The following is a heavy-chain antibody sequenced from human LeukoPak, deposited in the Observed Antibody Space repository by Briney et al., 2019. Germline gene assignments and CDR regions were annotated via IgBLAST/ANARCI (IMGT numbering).Heavy chain of an antibody. V-gene: IGHV4-34*01. CDR2: INHSGST. D-gene: IGHD2-15*01. CDR1: GGSFSGYY. J-gene: IGHJ6*02. CDR3: ARDAHQYCSGGSCYSWLRYYYGMDV. Sequence: PSETLSLTCAVYGGSFSGYYWSWIRQPPGKGLEWIGEINHSGSTNYNPSLKSRVTISVDTSKNQFSLKLSSVTAADTAVYYCARDAHQYCSGGSCYSWLRYYYGMDVWGQGTTVTVSS.